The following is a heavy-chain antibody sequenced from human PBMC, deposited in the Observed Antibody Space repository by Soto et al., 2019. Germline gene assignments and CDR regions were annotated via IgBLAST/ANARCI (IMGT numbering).Heavy chain of an antibody. D-gene: IGHD4-17*01. CDR3: ARQESSTTVSFDP. J-gene: IGHJ5*02. Sequence: ASVKVSCKASGYTFTSYDINWVRQATGQGLEWMGWMNPNSGNTGYAQKFQGRVTMTRNTSISTAYMELSSLRSEDTAVYYCARQESSTTVSFDPWGQGTLVTISS. CDR2: MNPNSGNT. CDR1: GYTFTSYD. V-gene: IGHV1-8*01.